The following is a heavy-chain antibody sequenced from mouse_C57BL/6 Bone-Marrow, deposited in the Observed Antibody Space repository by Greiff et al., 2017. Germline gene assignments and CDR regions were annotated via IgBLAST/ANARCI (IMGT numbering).Heavy chain of an antibody. CDR1: GYTFTSYW. Sequence: VQLQQSGTVLARPGASVKMSCKTSGYTFTSYWMHWVKQRPGQGLEWIGAIYPGNSDTSYNQKFKGKAKLTAVTSASTAYMELSSLTNEDSAVYYCTRTPLWLRRYYYAMDDWGQGTSVTVSS. D-gene: IGHD2-2*01. V-gene: IGHV1-5*01. CDR3: TRTPLWLRRYYYAMDD. J-gene: IGHJ4*01. CDR2: IYPGNSDT.